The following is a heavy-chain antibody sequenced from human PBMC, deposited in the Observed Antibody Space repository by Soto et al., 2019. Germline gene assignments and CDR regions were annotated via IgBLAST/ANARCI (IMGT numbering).Heavy chain of an antibody. J-gene: IGHJ5*02. Sequence: QVQLVQSGAEVKKPGSSVKVSCKASGGTFSSYTISWVRQAPGQGLEWMGRIIPILGIANYAQKFQGRVTITADKSTXXAXMXXSSLRSEDTAVYYCASSVSKGYCSSTSCIGNWFDPWGQGTLVTVSS. V-gene: IGHV1-69*02. CDR1: GGTFSSYT. CDR2: IIPILGIA. D-gene: IGHD2-2*01. CDR3: ASSVSKGYCSSTSCIGNWFDP.